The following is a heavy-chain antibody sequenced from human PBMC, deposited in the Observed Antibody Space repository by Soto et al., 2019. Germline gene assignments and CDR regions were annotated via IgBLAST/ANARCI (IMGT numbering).Heavy chain of an antibody. CDR3: AGGGVYDSGRYHY. CDR1: GFPFITYW. D-gene: IGHD6-25*01. V-gene: IGHV3-7*01. CDR2: MKEEATEK. Sequence: GESLRLSCEASGFPFITYWISWVRQAPGKGLEWVAHMKEEATEKYLDSVKGRFIISRDNAKNSLYLQMNSLRGDDTAVYYCAGGGVYDSGRYHYWGQGTLVTVSS. J-gene: IGHJ4*02.